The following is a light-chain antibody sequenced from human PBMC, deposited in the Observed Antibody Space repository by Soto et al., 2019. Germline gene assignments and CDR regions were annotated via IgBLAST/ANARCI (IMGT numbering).Light chain of an antibody. Sequence: EIVLTQSPATLSLSPGERATLSCRASQSVSSYLVWYQQKPGQAPRLLVYDASNRATGIPARFSGSGSGTDFTLTISSLEPEDFAVYYCQQCSSWPPAFGQGTRLEMK. V-gene: IGKV3-11*01. J-gene: IGKJ5*01. CDR1: QSVSSY. CDR3: QQCSSWPPA. CDR2: DAS.